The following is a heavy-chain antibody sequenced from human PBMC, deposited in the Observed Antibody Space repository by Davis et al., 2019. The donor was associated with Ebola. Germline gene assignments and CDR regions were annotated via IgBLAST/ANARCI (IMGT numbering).Heavy chain of an antibody. V-gene: IGHV4-31*03. CDR1: GDSISSGGYC. Sequence: MPSETLSLTCTVSGDSISSGGYCWNWIRQVPGKGLEWLGFISYRGSPVYNPSVKSRLMISVDTSHNQLSLRLSSVTPADTAVYYCARSARGMDVWGQGTTVTVSS. CDR2: ISYRGSP. CDR3: ARSARGMDV. J-gene: IGHJ6*02.